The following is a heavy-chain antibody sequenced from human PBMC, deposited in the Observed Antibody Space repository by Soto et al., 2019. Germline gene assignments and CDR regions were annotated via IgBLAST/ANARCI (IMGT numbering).Heavy chain of an antibody. J-gene: IGHJ6*02. CDR3: ARPIAARYYGEYGPYGMDV. Sequence: SVKVSCKASGGTFSSYAISWVRQAPGQGLEWMGGIIPIFGTANYAQKFQGRVTITADESTSTAYMELSSLRSEDTAVYYCARPIAARYYGEYGPYGMDVWGQGTTVTVSS. CDR1: GGTFSSYA. D-gene: IGHD4-17*01. CDR2: IIPIFGTA. V-gene: IGHV1-69*13.